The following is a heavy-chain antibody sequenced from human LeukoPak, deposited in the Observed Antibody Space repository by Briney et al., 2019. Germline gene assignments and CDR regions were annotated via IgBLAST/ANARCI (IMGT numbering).Heavy chain of an antibody. J-gene: IGHJ5*02. CDR2: IDPSGGNT. V-gene: IGHV1-46*02. CDR3: ARDLGLRGVTNWFDP. CDR1: AYTFNSYL. D-gene: IGHD3-10*01. Sequence: ASVKVSCKASAYTFNSYLMHWVRQAPGQGLEWMGIIDPSGGNTDYAQKFQGRVTMTRDTSTSTVYMELGSLRSEDTAVCYCARDLGLRGVTNWFDPWGQGTLVTVSS.